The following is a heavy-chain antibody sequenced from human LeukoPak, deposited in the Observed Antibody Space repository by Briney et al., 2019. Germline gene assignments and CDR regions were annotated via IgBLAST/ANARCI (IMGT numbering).Heavy chain of an antibody. CDR1: GGSMSNYK. V-gene: IGHV4-4*07. J-gene: IGHJ4*02. D-gene: IGHD1-26*01. CDR3: VGGIVGATAPDS. Sequence: SETLSLTCTVSGGSMSNYKWSWIRQPAGKGLEWIGRIFTSGYTNYNASVQSRVTMSVDTSKNQFSLKLSSVTAADTAVYYCVGGIVGATAPDSWGQGALVIVSS. CDR2: IFTSGYT.